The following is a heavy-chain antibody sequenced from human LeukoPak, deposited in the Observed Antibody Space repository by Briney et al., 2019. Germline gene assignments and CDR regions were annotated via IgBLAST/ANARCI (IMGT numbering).Heavy chain of an antibody. CDR3: AKRGVVIRVILVGFHKEAYYFDS. D-gene: IGHD3-22*01. CDR2: VSGSGGST. CDR1: GITLANYG. V-gene: IGHV3-23*01. Sequence: GGSLRLSCVVSGITLANYGMSWVRQAPGKGLEWVAGVSGSGGSTNYADSVKGGFTISRDNPKNTLYLQINSLRAEDTAVYFCAKRGVVIRVILVGFHKEAYYFDSWGQGALVTVSS. J-gene: IGHJ4*02.